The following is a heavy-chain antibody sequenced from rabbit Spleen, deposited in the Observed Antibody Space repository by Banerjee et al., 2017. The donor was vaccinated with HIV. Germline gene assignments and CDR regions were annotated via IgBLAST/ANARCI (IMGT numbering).Heavy chain of an antibody. CDR3: ARDSGSSFSSYGMDL. CDR1: GIDFSSNYW. D-gene: IGHD8-1*01. Sequence: SLEESGGDLVKPGASLTLTCTASGIDFSSNYWMCWVRQAPGKGLEWIACIGSSSGYTYYASWAKGRFTISKTSSTTVTLQMTSLTAADTATYFCARDSGSSFSSYGMDLWGPGTLVTVS. J-gene: IGHJ6*01. CDR2: IGSSSGYT. V-gene: IGHV1S40*01.